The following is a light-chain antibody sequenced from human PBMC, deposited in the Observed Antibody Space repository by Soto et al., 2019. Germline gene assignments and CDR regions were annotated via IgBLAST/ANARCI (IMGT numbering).Light chain of an antibody. Sequence: EIVLTQSPSTLSLSPVERATLSFRASQSITSPYLAWYQHKPGQAPRLLIDGASSRATGIPDRFSGSGSETDFTLTISRLEPEDFAVYYCQQYDGWKFGQGTKVDIK. CDR1: QSITSPY. J-gene: IGKJ1*01. CDR2: GAS. CDR3: QQYDGWK. V-gene: IGKV3-20*01.